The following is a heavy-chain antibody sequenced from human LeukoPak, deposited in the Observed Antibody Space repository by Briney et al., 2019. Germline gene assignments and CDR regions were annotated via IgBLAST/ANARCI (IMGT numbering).Heavy chain of an antibody. D-gene: IGHD4-17*01. CDR2: MKPDSGDT. Sequence: ASVKVSCKASGYTSTSYDINWVRQAPGQGLEWMGWMKPDSGDTGYAQKFQGRVTMTRNTSISTAYMELNSLTSEDTAAYYCARGDDYGHYSGLYWGQGTLVTVSS. J-gene: IGHJ4*02. CDR1: GYTSTSYD. V-gene: IGHV1-8*01. CDR3: ARGDDYGHYSGLY.